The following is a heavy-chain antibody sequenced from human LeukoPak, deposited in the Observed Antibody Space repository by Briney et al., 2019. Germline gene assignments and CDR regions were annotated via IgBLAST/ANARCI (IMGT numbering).Heavy chain of an antibody. CDR3: ARGQVTYYYDSSGYFCFDY. CDR1: GYTFTSYY. CDR2: INPSGGST. D-gene: IGHD3-22*01. V-gene: IGHV1-46*01. Sequence: ASVKVSCKASGYTFTSYYMHWVRRAPGQGLEWMGIINPSGGSTSYAQKFQGRVTMTRDTSTSTVYMELSSLRSEDTAVYYCARGQVTYYYDSSGYFCFDYWGQGTLVTVSS. J-gene: IGHJ4*02.